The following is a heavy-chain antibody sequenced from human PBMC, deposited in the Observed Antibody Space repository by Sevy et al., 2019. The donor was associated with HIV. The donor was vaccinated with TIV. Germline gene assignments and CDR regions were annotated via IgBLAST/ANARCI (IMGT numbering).Heavy chain of an antibody. V-gene: IGHV3-7*01. CDR2: IKQDGNEK. J-gene: IGHJ6*02. CDR1: AFIFSDYW. CDR3: AREAVAGRSGPWKADYYYAGMDV. Sequence: GGSLRLSCVASAFIFSDYWTTWVRQAPGKGLEWVANIKQDGNEKYYMDSAKGRFTISRDNAKNSVYLQVNSLRAEDTAVYYCAREAVAGRSGPWKADYYYAGMDVWGQGTTVTVSS. D-gene: IGHD6-19*01.